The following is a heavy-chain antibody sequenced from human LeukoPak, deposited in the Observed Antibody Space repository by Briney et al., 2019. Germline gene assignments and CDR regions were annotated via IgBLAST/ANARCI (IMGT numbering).Heavy chain of an antibody. Sequence: SETLSLTCAVYGGPFSGYYWSWIRQPPGQGLEWVGEINHSGSTNYNPSLKSRVTISVDTSKTQFSLKLSSVTAADTAVYYCARMGQQWLVRYRYFDYWGQGTLVTVSS. J-gene: IGHJ4*02. V-gene: IGHV4-34*01. CDR3: ARMGQQWLVRYRYFDY. D-gene: IGHD6-19*01. CDR1: GGPFSGYY. CDR2: INHSGST.